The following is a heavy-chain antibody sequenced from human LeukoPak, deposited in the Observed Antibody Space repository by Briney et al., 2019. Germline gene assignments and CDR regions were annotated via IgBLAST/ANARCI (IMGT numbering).Heavy chain of an antibody. V-gene: IGHV3-7*01. Sequence: GGSLRLSCAAAGFTFSSYWISWVRQAPGKGLEWVANIKQDGSEKYYVDSVKGRFTISRDHAKNSLYLQMNRLRAEDTAVYYCARGQLVVPAAVRYWGQRNLVTVSS. J-gene: IGHJ4*02. CDR3: ARGQLVVPAAVRY. CDR1: GFTFSSYW. CDR2: IKQDGSEK. D-gene: IGHD2-2*01.